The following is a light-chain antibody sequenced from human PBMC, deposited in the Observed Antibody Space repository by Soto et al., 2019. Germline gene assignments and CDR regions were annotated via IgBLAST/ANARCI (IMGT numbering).Light chain of an antibody. CDR2: GAS. V-gene: IGKV3-20*01. J-gene: IGKJ2*01. Sequence: EIVLTQSPGTLSLSPGERATLSCRASQSVSSSYLAWYQQKPGQAPRLLIYGASSRGTGIPDRFSGSGSGTDFTLTISRLETEDFAVYYCQQYGSSRETFGQGTKLEIK. CDR1: QSVSSSY. CDR3: QQYGSSRET.